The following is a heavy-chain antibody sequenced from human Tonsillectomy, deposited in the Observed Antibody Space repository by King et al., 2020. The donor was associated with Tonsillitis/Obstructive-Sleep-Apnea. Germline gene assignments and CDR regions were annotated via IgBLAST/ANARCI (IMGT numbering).Heavy chain of an antibody. D-gene: IGHD6-13*01. CDR2: INHSGST. Sequence: VQLQQWGAGLLKPSETLSLTCAVYGGSLSGYYWSWIRQPPGKGLEWIGEINHSGSTNYNPSLKSRVTISVDTSKNQFSLKLSSVTAADTAVYYCARAVRGVAAAGRGAYYYYMDVWGKGTTVTVSS. CDR1: GGSLSGYY. V-gene: IGHV4-34*01. J-gene: IGHJ6*03. CDR3: ARAVRGVAAAGRGAYYYYMDV.